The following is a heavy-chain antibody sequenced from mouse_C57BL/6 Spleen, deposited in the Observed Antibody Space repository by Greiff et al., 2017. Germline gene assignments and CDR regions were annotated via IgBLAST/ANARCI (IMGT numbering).Heavy chain of an antibody. Sequence: VQVVESGAELVRPGTSVKVSCKASGYAFTNYLIEWVKQRPGQGLEWIGVINPGSGGTNYNEKFKGKATLTADKSSSTAYMQLSSLTSEDSAVXVCARTGTKAMDYWGQGTSGTVSS. CDR2: INPGSGGT. D-gene: IGHD4-1*01. CDR1: GYAFTNYL. J-gene: IGHJ4*01. V-gene: IGHV1-54*01. CDR3: ARTGTKAMDY.